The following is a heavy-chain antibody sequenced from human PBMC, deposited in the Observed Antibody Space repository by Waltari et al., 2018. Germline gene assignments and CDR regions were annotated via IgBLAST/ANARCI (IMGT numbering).Heavy chain of an antibody. J-gene: IGHJ4*02. V-gene: IGHV1-18*01. CDR3: ARGVPGSWPDYYFDH. CDR2: FSVYNGNT. Sequence: QVQLVQSGAEVKKPGASVKVSCKASGYTFTNSGSSWVRQAPGQGLEWMGWFSVYNGNTNYAQKLQGRVTMTTDTSTSTAYMELRSLRSDDTAVYYCARGVPGSWPDYYFDHWGQGTLVTVSS. CDR1: GYTFTNSG. D-gene: IGHD3-10*01.